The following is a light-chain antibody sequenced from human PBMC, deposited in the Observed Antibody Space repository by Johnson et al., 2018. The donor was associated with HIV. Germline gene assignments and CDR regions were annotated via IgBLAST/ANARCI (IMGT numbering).Light chain of an antibody. J-gene: IGLJ1*01. CDR3: GTWDSSLSAGF. CDR1: SSNIGNNY. Sequence: QSVLTQPPSVSAAPGQKVTISCSGSSSNIGNNYVSWYQQLPGTAPKLLIYENNKRPSGIPDRFSGSKSGTSATLGITGLQTGDEADYYYGTWDSSLSAGFFGTGTKVTVL. V-gene: IGLV1-51*02. CDR2: ENN.